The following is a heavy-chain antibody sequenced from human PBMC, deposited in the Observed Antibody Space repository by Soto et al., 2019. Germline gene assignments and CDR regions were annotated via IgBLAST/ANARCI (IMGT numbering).Heavy chain of an antibody. Sequence: SVKVSCKASGGTFSSYAISWVRQAPGQGLEWMGGIIPIFGTANYAQKFQGRVTITADESTSTAYMELSSLRSEDTAVYYCARADLELHYYYYGMDVWGQGTTVTVSS. J-gene: IGHJ6*02. CDR3: ARADLELHYYYYGMDV. CDR2: IIPIFGTA. D-gene: IGHD1-7*01. V-gene: IGHV1-69*13. CDR1: GGTFSSYA.